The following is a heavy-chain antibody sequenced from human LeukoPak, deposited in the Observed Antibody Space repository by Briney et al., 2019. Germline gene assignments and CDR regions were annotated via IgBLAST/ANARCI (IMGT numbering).Heavy chain of an antibody. V-gene: IGHV3-7*01. Sequence: PGGSLRLSCTASGFTFSTYAIHWVRQAPGKGLEWVANIKQDGSEKYYVDSVKGRFTISRDNAKNSLYLQMNSLRAEDTAVYYCARYSSGSDAFDIWGQGTMVTVSS. CDR1: GFTFSTYA. CDR2: IKQDGSEK. J-gene: IGHJ3*02. CDR3: ARYSSGSDAFDI. D-gene: IGHD6-19*01.